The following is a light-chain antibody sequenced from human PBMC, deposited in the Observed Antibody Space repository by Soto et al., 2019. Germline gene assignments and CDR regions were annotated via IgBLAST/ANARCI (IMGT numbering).Light chain of an antibody. Sequence: QSALTQPASVSGSPGQSITISCTGISSDVGGYNYVSWYRHHPGKVPKLIIYDVTDRPSGVSNRFSGSKSGNTASLTISGLQADDEADYYCASYTSSNALVLFGGGTKLTVL. J-gene: IGLJ2*01. CDR1: SSDVGGYNY. CDR3: ASYTSSNALVL. V-gene: IGLV2-14*03. CDR2: DVT.